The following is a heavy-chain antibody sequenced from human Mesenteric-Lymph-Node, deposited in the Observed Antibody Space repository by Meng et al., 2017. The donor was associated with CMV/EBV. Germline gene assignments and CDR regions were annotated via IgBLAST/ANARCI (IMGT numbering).Heavy chain of an antibody. CDR3: ARITGKYRDS. Sequence: GGSLRLSCAASGFTFSSYSMNWVRQAPGKGLEWVSSITSSSSYIFYADSVKGRFTISRDNAKNSLYLQMNSLRAEDTAVYYCARITGKYRDSWGQGTLVTVS. D-gene: IGHD1-14*01. CDR2: ITSSSSYI. V-gene: IGHV3-21*01. CDR1: GFTFSSYS. J-gene: IGHJ4*02.